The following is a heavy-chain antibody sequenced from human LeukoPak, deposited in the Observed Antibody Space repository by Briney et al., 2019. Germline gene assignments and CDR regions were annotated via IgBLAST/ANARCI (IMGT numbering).Heavy chain of an antibody. D-gene: IGHD6-19*01. CDR2: IYYSGST. Sequence: SETLSLTCAVYGGSFSSYYWGWIRQPPGKGLEWIGSIYYSGSTYYNPSLKSRVTISVDTSKNQFSLKLSSVTAADTAVYYCARHYIAVAGTERDGYNFDYFDYWGQGTLVTVSS. CDR3: ARHYIAVAGTERDGYNFDYFDY. CDR1: GGSFSSYY. V-gene: IGHV4-39*01. J-gene: IGHJ4*02.